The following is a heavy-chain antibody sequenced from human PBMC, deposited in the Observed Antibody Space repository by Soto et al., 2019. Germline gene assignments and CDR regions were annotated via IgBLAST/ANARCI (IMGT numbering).Heavy chain of an antibody. V-gene: IGHV3-30*18. J-gene: IGHJ6*02. CDR3: AKLDEGGLQYAYYAMDV. Sequence: PGRSLRLSCVASGFTFSNYGMHWVRQAPGKWLEWVAVISYDGSNKYYADSVKVRFTISRDNSKNTLYLQMTSLRTEDTALYYCAKLDEGGLQYAYYAMDVWGQGTTVTVSS. D-gene: IGHD2-15*01. CDR1: GFTFSNYG. CDR2: ISYDGSNK.